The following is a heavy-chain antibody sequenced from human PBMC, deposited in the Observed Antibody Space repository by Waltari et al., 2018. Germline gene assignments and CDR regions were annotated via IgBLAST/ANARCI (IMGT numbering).Heavy chain of an antibody. D-gene: IGHD5-18*01. J-gene: IGHJ4*02. CDR1: GFTFSSYW. CDR2: IKQDGSEK. V-gene: IGHV3-7*01. CDR3: ARDYSYGYFDY. Sequence: EVQLVESGGGLVQPGGSLRLSCAASGFTFSSYWMSWVRQAPGKGREWVANIKQDGSEKYYVGSVKGRFTISRDNAKNSLYLQMNSLRAEDTAVYYCARDYSYGYFDYWGQGTLVTVSS.